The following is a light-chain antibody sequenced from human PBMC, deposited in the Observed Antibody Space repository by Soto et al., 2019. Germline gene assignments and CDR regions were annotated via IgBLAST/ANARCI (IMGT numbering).Light chain of an antibody. CDR2: AAS. V-gene: IGKV3-20*01. Sequence: IVLTQSPGTLSLSPGERATLSCRASQSFSSTYFAWYQQKPGQAPRLLIFAASSRATGIPDRFIGSGSGTDFTLTIDRLEPEDFAVYYCQQYDGSKFTFGPGTRIDFK. CDR1: QSFSSTY. J-gene: IGKJ3*01. CDR3: QQYDGSKFT.